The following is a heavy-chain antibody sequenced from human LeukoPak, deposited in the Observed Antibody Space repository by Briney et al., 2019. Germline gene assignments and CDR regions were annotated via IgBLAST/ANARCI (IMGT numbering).Heavy chain of an antibody. Sequence: GGSLRLSCAASGFTFSSYGMSWVRQAPGKGLEWVSGISGRGASKYYADSVKGRFTISRDNSKNTLYLQMNSLRAEDTAVYYCAKGVVVAPDVTPFDYWGQGTLVTVSS. V-gene: IGHV3-23*01. CDR1: GFTFSSYG. J-gene: IGHJ4*02. CDR2: ISGRGASK. CDR3: AKGVVVAPDVTPFDY. D-gene: IGHD2-2*01.